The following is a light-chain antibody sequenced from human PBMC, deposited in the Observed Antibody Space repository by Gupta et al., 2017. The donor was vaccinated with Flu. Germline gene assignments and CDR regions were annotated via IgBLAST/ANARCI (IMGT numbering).Light chain of an antibody. CDR2: TAS. Sequence: TGDRVTITCRASQSIKRCLAWYQQKPGKAPKLLIYTASTRESGVPSRFSGSGSGTDFTLTISSLQSEDFAAYYCQQEYSWPRTFGQGTKLEIK. J-gene: IGKJ2*01. CDR1: QSIKRC. V-gene: IGKV1-8*01. CDR3: QQEYSWPRT.